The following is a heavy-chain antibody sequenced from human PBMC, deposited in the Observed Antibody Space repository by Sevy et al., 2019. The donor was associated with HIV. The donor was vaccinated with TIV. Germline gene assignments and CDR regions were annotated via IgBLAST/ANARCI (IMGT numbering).Heavy chain of an antibody. CDR1: GFTFSSYS. D-gene: IGHD3-22*01. J-gene: IGHJ3*02. CDR3: ARDDALSNYYDSSGYPNAFDI. V-gene: IGHV3-21*01. CDR2: ISSSSSYI. Sequence: GGSLRLSCAASGFTFSSYSMNWVRQAPGKGLEWVSSISSSSSYIYYADSVKGRFTISRDNAKNSLYLQMNSLRAEDTAVYYCARDDALSNYYDSSGYPNAFDIWGQGTMVTVSS.